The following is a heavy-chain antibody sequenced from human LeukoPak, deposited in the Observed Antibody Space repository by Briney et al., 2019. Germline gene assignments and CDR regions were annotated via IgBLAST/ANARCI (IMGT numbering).Heavy chain of an antibody. V-gene: IGHV1-46*01. Sequence: ASVKVSCKASGYTFTSYYMHWVRQAPGQGLEWMGIINPSGGSTSYAQKFQGRVTMTRNTSISTAYMELSSLRSEDTAVYYCARDPRNWFDPWGQGTLVTVSS. J-gene: IGHJ5*02. CDR2: INPSGGST. CDR3: ARDPRNWFDP. CDR1: GYTFTSYY.